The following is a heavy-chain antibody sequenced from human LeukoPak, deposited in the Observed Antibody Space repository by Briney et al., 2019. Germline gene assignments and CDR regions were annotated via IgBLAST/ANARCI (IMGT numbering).Heavy chain of an antibody. J-gene: IGHJ5*02. V-gene: IGHV1-8*01. CDR1: GYTFTSYD. Sequence: ASVKVSCKASGYTFTSYDINWVRQATGQGLEWMGWMNPNSGNTGYAQKFQGRVTMTRNTSISTAYMELSSLRSEDTAVYYCVRDIWNGDDWFDPWGQGTLVTVSS. D-gene: IGHD4-17*01. CDR3: VRDIWNGDDWFDP. CDR2: MNPNSGNT.